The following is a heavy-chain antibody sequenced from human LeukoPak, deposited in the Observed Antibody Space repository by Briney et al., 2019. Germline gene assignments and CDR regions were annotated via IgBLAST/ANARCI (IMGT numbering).Heavy chain of an antibody. J-gene: IGHJ6*03. CDR2: ISNNGKT. CDR3: ARRIYSGTVRHLLYSFMDV. D-gene: IGHD2-21*01. CDR1: GASISSSS. V-gene: IGHV4-59*08. Sequence: SETLSLTCTVSGASISSSSWTRIRQSPGKGLESLGFISNNGKTKYKSSFEGRVSMSLDTSKSQFSLTLSSVTAADTAVYFCARRIYSGTVRHLLYSFMDVWGKGTTVIVS.